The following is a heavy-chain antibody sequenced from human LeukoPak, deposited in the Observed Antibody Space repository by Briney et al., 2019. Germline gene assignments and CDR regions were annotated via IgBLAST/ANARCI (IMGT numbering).Heavy chain of an antibody. V-gene: IGHV1-18*01. Sequence: ASVKVSCKASGYTFTSYGISWVRQAPGQGLEWMGWISAYNGNTNYAQRLQGRVTMTTDTSTSTAYMELRSLRSDDTAVYYCAREKSKFDAFDIWGQGTMVTVSS. CDR2: ISAYNGNT. CDR1: GYTFTSYG. CDR3: AREKSKFDAFDI. J-gene: IGHJ3*02.